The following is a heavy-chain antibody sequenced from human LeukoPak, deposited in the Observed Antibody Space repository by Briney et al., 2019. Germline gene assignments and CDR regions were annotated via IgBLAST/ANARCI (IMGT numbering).Heavy chain of an antibody. D-gene: IGHD3-10*01. J-gene: IGHJ4*02. V-gene: IGHV3-23*01. CDR1: GFTLSNYA. CDR2: ISGSGGST. CDR3: ARDIYGSGSYYNQDFDY. Sequence: GGSLRLSCAASGFTLSNYAMTWVRQAPGKGLEWVSAISGSGGSTYYADSVKGRFTISRDNAKNSLYLQMNSLRAEDTAVYYCARDIYGSGSYYNQDFDYWGQGTLVTVSS.